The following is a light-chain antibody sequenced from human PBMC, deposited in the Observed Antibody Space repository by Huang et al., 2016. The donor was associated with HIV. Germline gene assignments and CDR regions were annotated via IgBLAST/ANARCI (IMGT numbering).Light chain of an antibody. CDR3: QQYHEWPRT. CDR1: QGIGNS. CDR2: EAS. Sequence: ERVLTQSPGTLSVSPGERVTLSCRTSQGIGNSLAWYQLRPGQAPRLLIYEASIRASNIPARFSGVGSEIDFTLTISGLQSEDSAIYYCQQYHEWPRTFGQGTKVEIK. V-gene: IGKV3-15*01. J-gene: IGKJ2*01.